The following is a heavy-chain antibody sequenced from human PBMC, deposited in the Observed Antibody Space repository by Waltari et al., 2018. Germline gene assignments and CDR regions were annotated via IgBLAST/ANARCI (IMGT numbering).Heavy chain of an antibody. CDR2: VDPEDGET. Sequence: EVQLVQSGAEGKKPGATVKISCKVSGYTFTDYYMHWVQQAPGKGLEWMGLVDPEDGETIYAEKLQGRVTITAYTSTDTAYMWLSSLRSEDTAVYYGATGSAGYSYAWRYWGQGTLVTVSS. CDR3: ATGSAGYSYAWRY. J-gene: IGHJ4*02. CDR1: GYTFTDYY. V-gene: IGHV1-69-2*01. D-gene: IGHD5-18*01.